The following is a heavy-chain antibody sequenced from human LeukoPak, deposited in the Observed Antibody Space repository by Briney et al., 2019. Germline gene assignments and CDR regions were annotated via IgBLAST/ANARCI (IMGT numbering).Heavy chain of an antibody. D-gene: IGHD6-19*01. J-gene: IGHJ6*02. CDR2: IKLDGSEK. CDR3: ARDTWRAVAGTSTYYYPGMDA. CDR1: RFTFSSYW. V-gene: IGHV3-7*03. Sequence: GGSLRLSCAASRFTFSSYWMSWVRQAPGKGLEWVTNIKLDGSEKSYVDSVKGRFTISRDNAKNSLYLQMNSLRDEDTAVYYCARDTWRAVAGTSTYYYPGMDAWGQGTTVTVSS.